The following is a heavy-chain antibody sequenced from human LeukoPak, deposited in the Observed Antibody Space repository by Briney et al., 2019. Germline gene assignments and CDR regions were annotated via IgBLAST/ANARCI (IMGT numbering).Heavy chain of an antibody. CDR3: ARDLDNILVVAAATSASDY. D-gene: IGHD2-15*01. J-gene: IGHJ4*02. V-gene: IGHV1-2*06. CDR2: VNPNSGGT. CDR1: GYTFTGYY. Sequence: ASVKVSCKTSGYTFTGYYIHWVRHAPGQGLEWMGRVNPNSGGTNYAQRFQGRVTMTRDTSISTAYMELSRLTYDDTAVYYCARDLDNILVVAAATSASDYWGQGALVTVSS.